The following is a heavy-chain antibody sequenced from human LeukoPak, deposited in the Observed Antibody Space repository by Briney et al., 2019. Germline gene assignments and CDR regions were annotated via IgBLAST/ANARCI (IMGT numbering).Heavy chain of an antibody. J-gene: IGHJ4*02. Sequence: GGSLRLSCAASRFTFSTYWMHWVRQAPGKGLVWVSSLSGSSTDIYYADSVKGRFTISRDNAKNSVYLQMNSLRAEDTAVYYCARRSVAVAAYYFDYWGQGTLVTVSS. CDR2: LSGSSTDI. V-gene: IGHV3-21*01. CDR1: RFTFSTYW. CDR3: ARRSVAVAAYYFDY. D-gene: IGHD6-19*01.